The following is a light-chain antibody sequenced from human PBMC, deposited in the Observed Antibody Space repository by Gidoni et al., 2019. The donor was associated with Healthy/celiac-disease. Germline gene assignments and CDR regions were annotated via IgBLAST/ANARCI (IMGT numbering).Light chain of an antibody. CDR3: AAWDDSLNGYWV. CDR1: SSNTGSNT. V-gene: IGLV1-44*01. Sequence: QSVLTPPPSASGTPGPMVTISCSGSSSNTGSNTVNWYQQLPGTAPKLLIYSNNQRPSGVPDRFSGSKSGTSASLAISGLQSEDEADYYCAAWDDSLNGYWVFGGGTKLTVL. CDR2: SNN. J-gene: IGLJ3*02.